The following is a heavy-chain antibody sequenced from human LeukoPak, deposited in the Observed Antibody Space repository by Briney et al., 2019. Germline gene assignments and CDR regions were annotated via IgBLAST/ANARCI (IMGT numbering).Heavy chain of an antibody. CDR3: ARDEWEPRQPYCSSTSCYVPTAFDI. J-gene: IGHJ3*02. V-gene: IGHV1-69*05. D-gene: IGHD2-2*01. Sequence: SVKVSCKASGGTFSSYAISWVRQAPGQGLEWMGKIIPTFGTANYAQKFQGRVTITTDESTSTAYMELSSLRSEDTAVYYCARDEWEPRQPYCSSTSCYVPTAFDIWGQGTMVTVSS. CDR2: IIPTFGTA. CDR1: GGTFSSYA.